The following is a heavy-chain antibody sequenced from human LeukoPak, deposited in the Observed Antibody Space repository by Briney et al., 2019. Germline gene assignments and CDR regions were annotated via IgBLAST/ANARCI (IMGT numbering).Heavy chain of an antibody. CDR1: GYTFTRYY. Sequence: ASVTVSCKTSGYTFTRYYIHWVRQAPGQGPEWMGIISPSGGTTNFAQKFQGRVTMTRDTSTSTVYMELSSLRSEDTAVYYCARAGGGDGYNYVYWGQGTLVTVSS. D-gene: IGHD5-24*01. CDR3: ARAGGGDGYNYVY. V-gene: IGHV1-46*01. J-gene: IGHJ4*02. CDR2: ISPSGGTT.